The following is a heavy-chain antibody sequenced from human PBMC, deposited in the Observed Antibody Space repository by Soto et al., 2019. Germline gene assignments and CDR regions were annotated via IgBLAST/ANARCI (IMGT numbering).Heavy chain of an antibody. Sequence: ASVKVSCKASGYTFTGYYMHWVRQAPGQGLEWMGWINPNSGGTNYAQKFQGWVTMTRDTSISTAYMELSRLRSDDTAVYYCASSPWGNSHNGYFDYWGQGTLVTVSS. J-gene: IGHJ4*02. V-gene: IGHV1-2*04. D-gene: IGHD4-4*01. CDR1: GYTFTGYY. CDR2: INPNSGGT. CDR3: ASSPWGNSHNGYFDY.